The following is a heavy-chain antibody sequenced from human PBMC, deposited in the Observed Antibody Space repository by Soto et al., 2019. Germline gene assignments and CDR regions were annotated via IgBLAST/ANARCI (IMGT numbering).Heavy chain of an antibody. CDR1: GFTFSNAW. Sequence: PGGSLRLSCAASGFTFSNAWMSWVRQAPGKGLEWVGLIKKKADGGTKEYAAPLKGRFTIYRDDSKNTLYLQMSSLKIEDTDVYYCRTQWLDWGQGTLVTVSS. CDR2: IKKKADGGTK. CDR3: RTQWLD. D-gene: IGHD6-19*01. V-gene: IGHV3-15*01. J-gene: IGHJ4*02.